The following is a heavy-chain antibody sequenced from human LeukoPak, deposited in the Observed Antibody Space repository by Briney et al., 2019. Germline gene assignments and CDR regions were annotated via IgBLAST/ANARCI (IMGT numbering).Heavy chain of an antibody. CDR2: ISGSGGST. D-gene: IGHD5-12*01. CDR1: GFTFSSYA. J-gene: IGHJ4*02. Sequence: GRSLRLSCAASGFTFSSYAMSWVRQAPGKGLEWVPAISGSGGSTYYADSVKGRFTISRDNSKNTLYLQMYSLRAEDTAVYYCAKCLYSGYFSYWGQGTLVTVSS. V-gene: IGHV3-23*01. CDR3: AKCLYSGYFSY.